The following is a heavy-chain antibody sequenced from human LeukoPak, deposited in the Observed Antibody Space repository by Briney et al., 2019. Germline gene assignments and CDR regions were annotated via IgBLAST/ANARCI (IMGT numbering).Heavy chain of an antibody. D-gene: IGHD3-3*01. CDR3: ARDSLTYYDFWSGLGY. J-gene: IGHJ4*02. V-gene: IGHV3-21*01. CDR1: GFIFSSYS. CDR2: ISSSSTYI. Sequence: GGSLRLSCAASGFIFSSYSINWVRQAPGKGLEWVSFISSSSTYIYYADSVKGRFTISRDNAKNSLYLQMNSLRAEDTAVYYCARDSLTYYDFWSGLGYWGQGTLVTVSS.